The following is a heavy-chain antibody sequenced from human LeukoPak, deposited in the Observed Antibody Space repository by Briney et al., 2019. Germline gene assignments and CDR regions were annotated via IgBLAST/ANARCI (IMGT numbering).Heavy chain of an antibody. V-gene: IGHV3-21*01. CDR1: GFTFSSYS. CDR2: ISSSSSYI. D-gene: IGHD2-2*01. J-gene: IGHJ1*01. CDR3: ADTGDCSSTSCYSEYFQH. Sequence: GGSLRLSCAASGFTFSSYSMNWVRQAPGKGLEWVSSISSSSSYIYYADSVKGRFTISRDNAKNSLYLQMNSLRAEDTAVYYCADTGDCSSTSCYSEYFQHWGQGTLVTVSS.